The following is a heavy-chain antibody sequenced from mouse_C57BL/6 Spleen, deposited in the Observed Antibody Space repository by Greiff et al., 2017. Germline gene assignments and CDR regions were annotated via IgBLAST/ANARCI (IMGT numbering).Heavy chain of an antibody. CDR3: TSDRSGEGFAY. CDR2: IYPGNGDT. V-gene: IGHV1-5*01. Sequence: VQLQQSGTVLARPGASVKMSCKTSGYTFTSYWMHWVKQRPGQGLEWIGGIYPGNGDTNYNQKFKGKAKLTAVKSASTAYMELRSLTNEDSAVYYCTSDRSGEGFAYWGQGTLVTVSA. D-gene: IGHD3-2*02. J-gene: IGHJ3*01. CDR1: GYTFTSYW.